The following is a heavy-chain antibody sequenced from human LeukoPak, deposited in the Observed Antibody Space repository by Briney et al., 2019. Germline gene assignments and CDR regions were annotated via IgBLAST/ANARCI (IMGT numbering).Heavy chain of an antibody. D-gene: IGHD3-10*01. Sequence: ASETLSLTCTVSGGSVSSGSYYWSWIRQPPGKGLEWIGYIYYSGSTYYNPSLKSRVTISVDTSKNQFSLKLSSVTAADTAVYYCARMPSITRGYFDYWGQGTLVTVSS. CDR3: ARMPSITRGYFDY. V-gene: IGHV4-61*01. J-gene: IGHJ4*02. CDR2: IYYSGST. CDR1: GGSVSSGSYY.